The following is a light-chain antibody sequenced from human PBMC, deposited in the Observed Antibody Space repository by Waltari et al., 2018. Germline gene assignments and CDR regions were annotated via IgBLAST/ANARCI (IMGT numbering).Light chain of an antibody. Sequence: QSALTQPASVSGSPGQSITISCTGTSSDVGSYNLVSWYQQHPGKATKLMIYEVSKRPSGVSNLFSRSKSGNTASLTISGLQAEYDADYYCCSYAGSPYVFGTGTKVTVL. CDR3: CSYAGSPYV. V-gene: IGLV2-23*02. CDR1: SSDVGSYNL. J-gene: IGLJ1*01. CDR2: EVS.